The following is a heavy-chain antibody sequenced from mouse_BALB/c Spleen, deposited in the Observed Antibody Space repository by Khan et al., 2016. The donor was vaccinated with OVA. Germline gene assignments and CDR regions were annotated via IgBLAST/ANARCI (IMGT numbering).Heavy chain of an antibody. V-gene: IGHV14-3*02. CDR3: VLPSCDPRNFDG. Sequence: VQLKQSGAELVKPGASVKLSCTASGFNIKDTYIHWVKRRPEQGLEWIGRITPANGNTEYDPKFQGKATMRADTSSNTAYMEHSSLTSGDTAVYYCVLPSCDPRNFDGWGDGTTVTVSS. CDR1: GFNIKDTY. J-gene: IGHJ1*01. CDR2: ITPANGNT. D-gene: IGHD2-13*01.